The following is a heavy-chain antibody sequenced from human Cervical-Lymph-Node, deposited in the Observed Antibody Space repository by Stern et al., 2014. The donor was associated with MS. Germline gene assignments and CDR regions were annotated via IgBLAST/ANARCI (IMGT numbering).Heavy chain of an antibody. Sequence: VQLVQSGAEVKKPGASVKVSCKASGYTFTTYGISWVRQAPGQGLEWMGWISAYNGNKQYAQKIQGRVTLTTDTSTSTAYMELRSLRSDDTAVYYCARAHPLGAAAASFDCWGQGTLVTVSS. CDR3: ARAHPLGAAAASFDC. V-gene: IGHV1-18*04. D-gene: IGHD6-13*01. CDR2: ISAYNGNK. CDR1: GYTFTTYG. J-gene: IGHJ4*02.